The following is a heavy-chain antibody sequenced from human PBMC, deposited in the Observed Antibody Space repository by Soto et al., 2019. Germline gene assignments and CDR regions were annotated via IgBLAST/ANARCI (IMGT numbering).Heavy chain of an antibody. CDR3: ARGPGGWGYYYGMDV. V-gene: IGHV1-8*01. CDR2: MNPNSGNT. J-gene: IGHJ6*02. D-gene: IGHD1-26*01. Sequence: SVRVSCRASGYTFSCCEIKWVRQATGQWLEWMGWMNPNSGNTGYAQKFQGRVTMTRNTSISTAYMELSSLRSEDTALYYCARGPGGWGYYYGMDVWGQGTTVTVSS. CDR1: GYTFSCCE.